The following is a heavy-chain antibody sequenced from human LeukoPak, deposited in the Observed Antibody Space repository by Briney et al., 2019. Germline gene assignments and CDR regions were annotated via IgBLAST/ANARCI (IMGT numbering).Heavy chain of an antibody. V-gene: IGHV4-59*08. J-gene: IGHJ4*02. CDR2: IYYSGST. CDR3: ARYDNYYFDY. Sequence: SETLSLTCTVAGGSISSYYWSWIRQPPGKGLEWIGYIYYSGSTNYNPSLKSRVTISVDTSKNQFSLKLSSVTAADTAVYYCARYDNYYFDYWGQGTLVTVSS. D-gene: IGHD1-1*01. CDR1: GGSISSYY.